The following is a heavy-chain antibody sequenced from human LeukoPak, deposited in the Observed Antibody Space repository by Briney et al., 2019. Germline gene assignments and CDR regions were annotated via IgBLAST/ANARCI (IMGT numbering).Heavy chain of an antibody. D-gene: IGHD3-22*01. V-gene: IGHV1-69*04. Sequence: SVKVSCKASGGTFSSYAISWVRQAPGQGLEWMGRIIPILGIANYAQKFQGRVTITADKSTSTAYMELSNLRSEDTAVYYCARDLYDSSGYYPEYWGQGTLVTVSS. J-gene: IGHJ4*02. CDR2: IIPILGIA. CDR3: ARDLYDSSGYYPEY. CDR1: GGTFSSYA.